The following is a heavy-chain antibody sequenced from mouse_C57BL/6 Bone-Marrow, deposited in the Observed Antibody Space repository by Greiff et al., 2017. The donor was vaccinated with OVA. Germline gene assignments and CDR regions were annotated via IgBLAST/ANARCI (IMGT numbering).Heavy chain of an antibody. D-gene: IGHD1-1*01. CDR2: IYPGDGDT. Sequence: VQLQQSGPELVKPGASVKISCKASGYAFSSSWMNWVKQRPGKGLEWIGRIYPGDGDTNYNGKCKGKATLTADKSSSTAYMQLSSLTSEDSAVYFCARLLRYWGQGTTLTVSS. CDR3: ARLLRY. J-gene: IGHJ2*01. CDR1: GYAFSSSW. V-gene: IGHV1-82*01.